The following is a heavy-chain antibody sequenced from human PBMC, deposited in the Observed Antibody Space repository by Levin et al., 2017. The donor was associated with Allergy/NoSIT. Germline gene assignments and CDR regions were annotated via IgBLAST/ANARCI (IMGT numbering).Heavy chain of an antibody. V-gene: IGHV1-8*01. D-gene: IGHD1-1*01. CDR3: ARATRNDLLSEY. J-gene: IGHJ4*02. Sequence: ASVKVSCKASGYPFLNYDITWVRQASGQGPEWMGWMNPESGRRTFTQNFRGRVSVTTDTSLNTVYIELSSLTSEDTAVYYCARATRNDLLSEYWGQVTLVTVSS. CDR2: MNPESGRR. CDR1: GYPFLNYD.